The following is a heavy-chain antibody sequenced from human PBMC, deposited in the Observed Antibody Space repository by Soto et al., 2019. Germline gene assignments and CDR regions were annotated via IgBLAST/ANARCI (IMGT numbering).Heavy chain of an antibody. Sequence: EVQLLESGGALVQPGGSLRLSCAASGFTFSSYAMNWVRQAPGKGLEWVSLISGSGGGAFYADSVRGRFTISRDDSKTTLYLQMSGLRADDTALYYCAKWPLEWFGEGYFDFWRQGTLVTVPS. J-gene: IGHJ4*03. CDR3: AKWPLEWFGEGYFDF. CDR1: GFTFSSYA. CDR2: ISGSGGGA. V-gene: IGHV3-23*01. D-gene: IGHD3-10*01.